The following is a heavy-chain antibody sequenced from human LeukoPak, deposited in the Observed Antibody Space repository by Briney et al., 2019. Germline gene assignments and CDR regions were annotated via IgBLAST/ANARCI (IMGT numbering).Heavy chain of an antibody. CDR1: GFTFSTCG. Sequence: GGSLRLSCAASGFTFSTCGMHWVRQAPGKGLEWVAVIWFDGSNKYYSDSVKGRFTISRDNSKSTLYLQMNSLRAEDTAVYYCARAVGPFDYWGQGTLVTVSS. CDR3: ARAVGPFDY. V-gene: IGHV3-33*01. CDR2: IWFDGSNK. J-gene: IGHJ4*02. D-gene: IGHD3-16*01.